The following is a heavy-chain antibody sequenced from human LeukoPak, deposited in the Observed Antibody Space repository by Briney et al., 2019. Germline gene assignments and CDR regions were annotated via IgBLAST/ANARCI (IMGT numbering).Heavy chain of an antibody. J-gene: IGHJ4*02. CDR2: ISAHSGNT. V-gene: IGHV1-18*01. Sequence: ASVKVSCKTSGYTFTNYGIHWARQAPGQGLEWMGWISAHSGNTNYAQKLQGRLTLTTDTSTTTAYMDLRSLRSDDTAVYYCARGAFDSKTYHQTPVDYWGQGTLVTVSS. CDR1: GYTFTNYG. CDR3: ARGAFDSKTYHQTPVDY. D-gene: IGHD3-9*01.